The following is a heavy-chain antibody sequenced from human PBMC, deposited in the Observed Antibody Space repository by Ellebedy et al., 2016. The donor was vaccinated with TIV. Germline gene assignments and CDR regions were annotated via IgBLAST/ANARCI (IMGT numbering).Heavy chain of an antibody. V-gene: IGHV4-39*07. Sequence: SETLSLTXTVSGGSISSSTYYWGWIRQPPGKGLEWIGSMFYSGSTYYNPSLKSRVTISVDTSKNQFSLKLNSVTAADTAVYYCARFFPARGAVAGRGGFDYWGQGTLVTVSS. J-gene: IGHJ4*02. CDR2: MFYSGST. CDR3: ARFFPARGAVAGRGGFDY. D-gene: IGHD6-19*01. CDR1: GGSISSSTYY.